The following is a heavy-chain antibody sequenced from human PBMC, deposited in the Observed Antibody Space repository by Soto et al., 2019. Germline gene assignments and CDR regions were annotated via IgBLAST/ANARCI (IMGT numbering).Heavy chain of an antibody. CDR1: GGTFSSYA. Sequence: GASVKLSCKASGGTFSSYAISWVRQAPGQGLEWMGGIIPIFGTANYAQKFQGRATITADESTSTAYMELSSLRSEDTAVYYCASGYSYGYGPFDYWGQGTLVTVSS. V-gene: IGHV1-69*13. D-gene: IGHD5-18*01. CDR3: ASGYSYGYGPFDY. J-gene: IGHJ4*02. CDR2: IIPIFGTA.